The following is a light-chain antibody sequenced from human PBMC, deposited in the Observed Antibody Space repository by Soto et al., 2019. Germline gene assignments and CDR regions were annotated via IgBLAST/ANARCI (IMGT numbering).Light chain of an antibody. J-gene: IGKJ2*01. V-gene: IGKV1-5*03. CDR1: QTISSW. Sequence: DIQMTQSPSTLSGNVGDRVNITCRASQTISSWLAWYQQKPGKAPKLLIYKASSLESGVPSRFSGSGSGTEFTLTISSLQPDDFATYYCQQYNSYPYTFGQGTEVDIK. CDR3: QQYNSYPYT. CDR2: KAS.